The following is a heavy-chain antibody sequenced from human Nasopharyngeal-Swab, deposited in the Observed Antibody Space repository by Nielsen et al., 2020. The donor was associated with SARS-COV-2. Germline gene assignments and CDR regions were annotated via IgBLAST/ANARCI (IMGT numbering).Heavy chain of an antibody. Sequence: SETLSLTCTVSGGSISSGGYYWSWIRQHPGKGLEWIGYIYYSGSTYYNPSLKSRVTISVDTSKNQFSLKLSSVTAADTAVYYCARDSKGIHYGDWQFDYWGQGTLVTVSS. CDR3: ARDSKGIHYGDWQFDY. V-gene: IGHV4-31*03. CDR2: IYYSGST. CDR1: GGSISSGGYY. J-gene: IGHJ4*02. D-gene: IGHD4-17*01.